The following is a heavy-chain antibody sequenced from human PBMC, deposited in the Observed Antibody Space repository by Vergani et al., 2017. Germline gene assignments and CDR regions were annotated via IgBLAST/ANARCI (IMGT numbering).Heavy chain of an antibody. V-gene: IGHV3-23*01. D-gene: IGHD4-17*01. CDR1: GFTFSSYA. J-gene: IGHJ4*02. CDR3: VKGSFSVGDYWEYNY. Sequence: EVQLLESGGGLVQPGGSLRLSCAASGFTFSSYAMSWVRQAPGKGLEWVSAISGSGGSTYYADSVKRRFTISRDNSKNTLYLQVSSLRAEDTAVYYCVKGSFSVGDYWEYNYWGQGTLVTVSS. CDR2: ISGSGGST.